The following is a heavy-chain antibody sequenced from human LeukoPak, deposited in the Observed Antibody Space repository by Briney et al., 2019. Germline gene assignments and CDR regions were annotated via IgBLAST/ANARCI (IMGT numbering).Heavy chain of an antibody. CDR2: INHSGST. Sequence: NPSETLSLTCAVYGGSFSGYYWSWIRQPPGKGLEWIGEINHSGSTNYNPSLKSRVTISVDTSKNQFSLKLSSVTAADTAVYYCARAGVVVVAVDMKGRGFNWFDPWGQGTLVTVSS. CDR1: GGSFSGYY. CDR3: ARAGVVVVAVDMKGRGFNWFDP. D-gene: IGHD2-15*01. J-gene: IGHJ5*02. V-gene: IGHV4-34*01.